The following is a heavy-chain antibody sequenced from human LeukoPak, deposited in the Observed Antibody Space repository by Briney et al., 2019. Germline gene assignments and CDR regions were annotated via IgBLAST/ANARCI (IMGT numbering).Heavy chain of an antibody. J-gene: IGHJ4*02. CDR3: AKDGTDYAFDY. V-gene: IGHV3-30*18. CDR2: ISYDGSNK. Sequence: PGGSLRLSCAASGFTFSSYGMHWVRQAPGKGLEWVAVISYDGSNKYYADSVKGRFTISRDNSKNTLYLQMNSLRAEDTAVYYCAKDGTDYAFDYWGQGTLVTVSS. D-gene: IGHD4-17*01. CDR1: GFTFSSYG.